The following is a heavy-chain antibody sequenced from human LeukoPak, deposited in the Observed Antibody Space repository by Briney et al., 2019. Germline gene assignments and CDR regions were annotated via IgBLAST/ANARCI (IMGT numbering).Heavy chain of an antibody. CDR3: AKDLNAITMIVVAPITY. CDR2: ISTDSGNA. V-gene: IGHV1-18*01. CDR1: GYTFSNYG. D-gene: IGHD3-22*01. Sequence: GASVKVSCKASGYTFSNYGLSWVRQAPGQGLEWMGWISTDSGNANYAQKFQGRLTMTTDTSTTTAYMELGSLRSDDTAVYYCAKDLNAITMIVVAPITYWGQGTLVTVSS. J-gene: IGHJ4*02.